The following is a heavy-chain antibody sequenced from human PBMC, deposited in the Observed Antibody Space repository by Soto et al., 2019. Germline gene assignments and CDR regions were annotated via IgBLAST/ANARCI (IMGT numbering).Heavy chain of an antibody. J-gene: IGHJ6*02. V-gene: IGHV3-23*01. D-gene: IGHD2-15*01. CDR1: GFTFSSYA. CDR2: ISGSGGST. Sequence: GGSLRLSCAASGFTFSSYAMSWVRQAPGKGLEWVSAISGSGGSTYYADSVKGRFTISRDNSKNTLYLQMNSLRAEDTAVYYCAKVLGGSWGGYYYGMDVWGQGTTVTVSS. CDR3: AKVLGGSWGGYYYGMDV.